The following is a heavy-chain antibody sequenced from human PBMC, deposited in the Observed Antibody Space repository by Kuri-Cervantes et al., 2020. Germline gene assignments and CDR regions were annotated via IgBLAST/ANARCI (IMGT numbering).Heavy chain of an antibody. Sequence: GESLKISCAASGFTFSSYGMHWVRQAPGKGLEWVAVIWYDGSNKYYADSVKGRFTISRDNSKNTLYLQMNSLRAEDTAVYYCARVAKRYCISTSCGNWYFDLWGRGTLVTVSS. CDR3: ARVAKRYCISTSCGNWYFDL. J-gene: IGHJ2*01. D-gene: IGHD2-2*01. V-gene: IGHV3-33*01. CDR1: GFTFSSYG. CDR2: IWYDGSNK.